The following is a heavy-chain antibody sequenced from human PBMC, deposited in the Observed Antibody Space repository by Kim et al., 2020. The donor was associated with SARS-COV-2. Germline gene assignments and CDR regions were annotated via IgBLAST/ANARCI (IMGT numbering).Heavy chain of an antibody. CDR3: AKENAVAGFDP. CDR1: GFTFSSYG. Sequence: GGSLRLSCAASGFTFSSYGMHWVRQAPGKGLEWVAVISYDGSNKYYADSVKGRFTISRDNSKNTLYLQMNSLRAEDTAVYYCAKENAVAGFDPWGQGTLVTVSS. D-gene: IGHD6-19*01. CDR2: ISYDGSNK. J-gene: IGHJ5*02. V-gene: IGHV3-30*18.